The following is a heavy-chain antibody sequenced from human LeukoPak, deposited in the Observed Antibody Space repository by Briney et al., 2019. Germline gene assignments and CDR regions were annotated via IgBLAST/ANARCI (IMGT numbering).Heavy chain of an antibody. D-gene: IGHD3-10*01. CDR3: AGESYGSGSYYKRSPNFDY. CDR1: GGSISNSGYY. J-gene: IGHJ4*02. Sequence: SETLSLTCTVSGGSISNSGYYWSWIRQPPGKGLEWIGEINHSGSTNYNPSLKSRVTISVDTSKNQFSLKLSSVTAADTAVYYCAGESYGSGSYYKRSPNFDYWGQGTLVTVSS. V-gene: IGHV4-39*07. CDR2: INHSGST.